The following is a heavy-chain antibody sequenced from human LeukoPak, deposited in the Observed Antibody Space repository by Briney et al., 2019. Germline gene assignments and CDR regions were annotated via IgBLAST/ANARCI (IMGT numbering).Heavy chain of an antibody. CDR3: ASRPIHDRCGDCYFDY. CDR1: GFTFSSYA. J-gene: IGHJ4*02. V-gene: IGHV3-23*01. Sequence: GGSMRLPCAASGFTFSSYAMSWVSQAPGKGLEWVSAISGSGGSTYYADSVKGRFTISRDNSKNTMYKQMNSLRAEDTDVYYCASRPIHDRCGDCYFDYWGQGTLVTVSS. D-gene: IGHD2-21*02. CDR2: ISGSGGST.